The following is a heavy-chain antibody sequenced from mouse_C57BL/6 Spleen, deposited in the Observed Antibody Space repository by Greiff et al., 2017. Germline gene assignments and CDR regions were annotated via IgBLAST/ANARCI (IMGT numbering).Heavy chain of an antibody. J-gene: IGHJ4*01. V-gene: IGHV1-26*01. CDR1: GYTFTDYY. D-gene: IGHD2-4*01. Sequence: EVQLQQSGPELVKPGASVKISCKASGYTFTDYYMNWVKQSHGKSLEWIGDINPNNGGTSYNQKFKGKATLTVDKSSSTAYMELRSLTSEDSAVYYCAREHYEYAMDYWGQGTSVTVSS. CDR3: AREHYEYAMDY. CDR2: INPNNGGT.